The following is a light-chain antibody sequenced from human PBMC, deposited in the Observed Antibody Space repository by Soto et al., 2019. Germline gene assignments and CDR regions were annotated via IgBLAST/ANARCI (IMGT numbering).Light chain of an antibody. CDR2: GAS. CDR1: QSIGTN. CDR3: QQLDNSPPGWP. J-gene: IGKJ1*01. V-gene: IGKV3-15*01. Sequence: EIVMTQSPVILSVSPGERATLSCRASQSIGTNLAWYQQKPGQAPRLLFYGASTRATGVPARFSGSGSGTEFTLTISSLQSEDFAVYYCQQLDNSPPGWPFGQGTKVEIK.